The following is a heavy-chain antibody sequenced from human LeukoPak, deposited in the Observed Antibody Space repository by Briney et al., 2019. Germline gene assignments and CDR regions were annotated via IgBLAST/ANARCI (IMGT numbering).Heavy chain of an antibody. CDR3: ARLGGYYYGSGKGNWFDP. J-gene: IGHJ5*02. CDR1: GGSISSSSYY. V-gene: IGHV4-39*01. Sequence: SETLSLTCTVSGGSISSSSYYWGWIRQPPGKGLEWIGSIYYSGSTYYNPSLKSRVTISVDTSKNQFSLKLSSVTAADTAVYYCARLGGYYYGSGKGNWFDPWGQGTLVTVSS. CDR2: IYYSGST. D-gene: IGHD3-10*01.